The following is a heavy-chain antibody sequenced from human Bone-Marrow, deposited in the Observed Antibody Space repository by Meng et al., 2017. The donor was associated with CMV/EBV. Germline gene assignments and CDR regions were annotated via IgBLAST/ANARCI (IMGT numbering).Heavy chain of an antibody. Sequence: GGSLRLSCAASGFIFSSYDMHWVRQAPGKGLEWVASLRHDGSNKDYADSVKGRITISRDISTNTLYLQMNSLRVEDTAVYYCAKDLDGGDKGWGQGTLVTVSS. J-gene: IGHJ4*02. CDR1: GFIFSSYD. CDR3: AKDLDGGDKG. V-gene: IGHV3-30*02. D-gene: IGHD2-21*02. CDR2: LRHDGSNK.